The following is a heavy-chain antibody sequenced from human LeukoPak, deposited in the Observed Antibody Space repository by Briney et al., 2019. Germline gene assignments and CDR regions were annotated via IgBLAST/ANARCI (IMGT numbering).Heavy chain of an antibody. D-gene: IGHD3-10*01. CDR2: IYTGGTT. CDR3: ARDPGDYYYGMDV. V-gene: IGHV4-4*07. Sequence: SETLSLTCTVSGGSFKSFYWIWIRQPAGKGLEWLGHIYTGGTTIFNPSLKRRVTIPVDTSQNQFSSGLTQAAGGGQAVYYCARDPGDYYYGMDVWGQGTTVTVSS. CDR1: GGSFKSFY. J-gene: IGHJ6*02.